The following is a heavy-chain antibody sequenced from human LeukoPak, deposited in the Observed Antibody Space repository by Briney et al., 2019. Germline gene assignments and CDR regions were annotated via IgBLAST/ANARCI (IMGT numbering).Heavy chain of an antibody. CDR3: ARGAYYYED. Sequence: GGSLRLSCAASGFTVSSNYMSWVRQAPGKGLECVSVIYSDAATYYADSVKGRFTISRDNAKNSLYLQMNSLRAEDTAVYYCARGAYYYEDWGQGTLVTVSS. D-gene: IGHD3-22*01. CDR2: IYSDAAT. V-gene: IGHV3-53*01. J-gene: IGHJ4*02. CDR1: GFTVSSNY.